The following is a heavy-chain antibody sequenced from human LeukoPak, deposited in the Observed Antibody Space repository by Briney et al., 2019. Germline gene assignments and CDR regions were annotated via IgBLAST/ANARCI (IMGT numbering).Heavy chain of an antibody. CDR3: ARDRVVVVPAARPVYYYYGMDV. V-gene: IGHV4-59*01. D-gene: IGHD2-2*01. J-gene: IGHJ6*02. CDR2: IYYSGST. Sequence: SETLSLTCTVSGGSISSYYWSWIRQPPGKGLEWIGYIYYSGSTNYNPSLKSRVTISVDTSKNQFSLKLSSVTAADTAVYYCARDRVVVVPAARPVYYYYGMDVWGQGTTVTVSS. CDR1: GGSISSYY.